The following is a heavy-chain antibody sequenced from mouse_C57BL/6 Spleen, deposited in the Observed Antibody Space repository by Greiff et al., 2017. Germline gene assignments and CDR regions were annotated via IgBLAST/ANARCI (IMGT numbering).Heavy chain of an antibody. V-gene: IGHV1-42*01. D-gene: IGHD2-1*01. J-gene: IGHJ4*01. CDR3: AMGGYYDFYAMDY. CDR1: GYSFTGYY. Sequence: VQLQQSGPELVKPGASVKISCKASGYSFTGYYMNWVKQSPEKSLEWIGEINPSTGGTTYNQKFKAKATLTVDKSSSTAYMQLKSLTSVDSAVYYCAMGGYYDFYAMDYWGQGTSVTVSS. CDR2: INPSTGGT.